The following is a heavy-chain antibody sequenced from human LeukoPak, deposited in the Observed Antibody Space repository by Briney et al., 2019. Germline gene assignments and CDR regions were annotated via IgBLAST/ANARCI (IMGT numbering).Heavy chain of an antibody. D-gene: IGHD3-22*01. CDR1: GNTFTSYY. Sequence: ASVKVSCKASGNTFTSYYMHWVRQAPVQGLEWMGIINPSGGGTSYAQKFQGRVTMTRNTTTSTVYNELSTLRSEDSAVYYCARGARITMIVVVITKGNWFDPWGQGTLVTVSS. J-gene: IGHJ5*02. V-gene: IGHV1-46*01. CDR2: INPSGGGT. CDR3: ARGARITMIVVVITKGNWFDP.